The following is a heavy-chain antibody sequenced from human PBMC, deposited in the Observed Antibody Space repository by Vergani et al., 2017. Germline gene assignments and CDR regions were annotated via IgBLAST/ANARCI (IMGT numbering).Heavy chain of an antibody. V-gene: IGHV3-49*04. CDR3: TRDPTEPYYGDKRLDY. CDR2: IRSKAYGGTT. Sequence: EVQLVESGGGLVQPGRSLRLSCTASGFTFGDYAMSWVRQAPGKGLEWVGFIRSKAYGGTTEYAASVKGRFTISRDDSKSIAYLQMNSLKTEDTAVYYCTRDPTEPYYGDKRLDYWGQGTLVTVSS. D-gene: IGHD4-17*01. CDR1: GFTFGDYA. J-gene: IGHJ4*02.